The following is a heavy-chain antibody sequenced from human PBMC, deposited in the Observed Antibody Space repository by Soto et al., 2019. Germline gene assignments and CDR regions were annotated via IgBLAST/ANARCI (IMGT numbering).Heavy chain of an antibody. CDR2: IYYSGST. CDR3: ARDRTDTYYYDSSGYSVGWFDP. V-gene: IGHV4-59*01. D-gene: IGHD3-22*01. J-gene: IGHJ5*02. CDR1: GGSISSYY. Sequence: SGTLSLTCTVSGGSISSYYWSWIRQPPGKGLEWIGYIYYSGSTNYNPSLKSRVTISVDTSKNQFSLKLSSVTAADTAVYYCARDRTDTYYYDSSGYSVGWFDPWGQGTLVTVSS.